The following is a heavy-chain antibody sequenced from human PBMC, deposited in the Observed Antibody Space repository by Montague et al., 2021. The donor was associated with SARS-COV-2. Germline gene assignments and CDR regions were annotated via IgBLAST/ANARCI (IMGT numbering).Heavy chain of an antibody. CDR2: IYYSGST. J-gene: IGHJ6*02. CDR3: SRGGGYYNYGLDV. Sequence: SETLSLTCTVSGGSISNYYWSWIRQPPGRGLARIGNIYYSGSTDYSHTLKSRVTISLDTSKNQFSLKVTFVTAADTAAYYCSRGGGYYNYGLDVWGPGTTVTVSS. V-gene: IGHV4-59*01. CDR1: GGSISNYY. D-gene: IGHD3-22*01.